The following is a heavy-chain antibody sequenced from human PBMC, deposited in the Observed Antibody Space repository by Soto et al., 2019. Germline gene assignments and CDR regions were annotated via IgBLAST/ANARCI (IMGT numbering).Heavy chain of an antibody. CDR2: IYPGDSDT. V-gene: IGHV5-51*01. J-gene: IGHJ6*03. Sequence: PGESLKISCKGSGYSFTSYWIGWVRQMPGKGLEWMGIIYPGDSDTRYSPSFQGQVTISADKSISTAYLQWSSLKASDTAMYYCARQPATARDHYNSTDVCDTATTVTVFS. CDR3: ARQPATARDHYNSTDV. CDR1: GYSFTSYW.